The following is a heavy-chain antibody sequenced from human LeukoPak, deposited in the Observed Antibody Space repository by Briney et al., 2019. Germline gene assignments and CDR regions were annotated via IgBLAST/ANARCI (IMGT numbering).Heavy chain of an antibody. Sequence: SVKVSCKASGGTFSSYAISWVRQAPGQGLEWMGGIVPIFGTANYAQKFQGRVTITADESTSTAYMELSSLRSEDTAVYYCARSLKWELSDFDYWGQGTLVTVSS. CDR1: GGTFSSYA. CDR2: IVPIFGTA. CDR3: ARSLKWELSDFDY. V-gene: IGHV1-69*01. J-gene: IGHJ4*02. D-gene: IGHD1-26*01.